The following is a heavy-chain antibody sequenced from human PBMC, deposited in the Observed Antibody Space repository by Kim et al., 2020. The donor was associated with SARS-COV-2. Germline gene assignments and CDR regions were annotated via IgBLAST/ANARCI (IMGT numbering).Heavy chain of an antibody. D-gene: IGHD5-18*01. Sequence: YSQKFQGRVTITRDTSASTAYMELSSLRSEDTAVYYCAREDTAMVRGIDYWGQGTLVTVSS. J-gene: IGHJ4*02. CDR3: AREDTAMVRGIDY. V-gene: IGHV1-3*01.